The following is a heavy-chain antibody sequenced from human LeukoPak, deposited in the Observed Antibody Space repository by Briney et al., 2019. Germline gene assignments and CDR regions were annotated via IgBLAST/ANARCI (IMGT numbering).Heavy chain of an antibody. CDR3: ARKGWSPRYYYMDV. CDR2: VYYTGST. CDR1: GGSISSYY. V-gene: IGHV4-59*01. D-gene: IGHD2-15*01. J-gene: IGHJ6*03. Sequence: SETLSLTCTVSGGSISSYYWSWVRQPPGKGLEWIGFVYYTGSTNYSPSLKSRVTISLVTSKNQFSLKLSSVTAADTAVYYCARKGWSPRYYYMDVWGKGTTVIVSS.